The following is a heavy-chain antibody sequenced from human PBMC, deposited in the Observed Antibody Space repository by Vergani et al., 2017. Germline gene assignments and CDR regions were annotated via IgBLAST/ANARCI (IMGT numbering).Heavy chain of an antibody. Sequence: EVQLLESGGGSVQPGESLRLSCVASGFRFREHGMNWVRQAPGKGLEWVSGISGHDHRTLYADPVKGRFTISRDNSKNTVYLQMNSLRIEDTAVYYCVKDDPSLDHWGQGTLVTVSS. CDR1: GFRFREHG. J-gene: IGHJ4*02. V-gene: IGHV3-23*01. CDR3: VKDDPSLDH. CDR2: ISGHDHRT.